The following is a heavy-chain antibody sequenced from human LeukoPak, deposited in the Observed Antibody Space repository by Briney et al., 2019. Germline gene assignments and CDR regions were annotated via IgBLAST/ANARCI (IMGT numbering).Heavy chain of an antibody. Sequence: SETLSLTRTVSGGSISSQYGSWIRQPPGEGLEGMGYIFYSGSSNFNPSLKTRVPISLDTSKNQFSLKLSSVTAADTAVYYCASSNLRSSIFGVVSLDAFDIWGQGTMVTVSS. CDR3: ASSNLRSSIFGVVSLDAFDI. V-gene: IGHV4-59*08. D-gene: IGHD3-3*01. CDR1: GGSISSQY. J-gene: IGHJ3*02. CDR2: IFYSGSS.